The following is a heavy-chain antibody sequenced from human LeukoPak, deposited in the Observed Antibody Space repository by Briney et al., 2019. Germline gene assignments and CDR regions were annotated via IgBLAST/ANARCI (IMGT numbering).Heavy chain of an antibody. CDR2: IYFSGST. D-gene: IGHD6-19*01. CDR3: ARSPNYNSGWFDP. J-gene: IGHJ5*02. Sequence: SETLSLTCTVPGGSISSYSWSWIRQPPGKGLEWIGYIYFSGSTNYNPSLKSRVTISVDTSKNQFSLKLSSVTAADTAVYYCARSPNYNSGWFDPWGQGTLVTVSS. V-gene: IGHV4-59*01. CDR1: GGSISSYS.